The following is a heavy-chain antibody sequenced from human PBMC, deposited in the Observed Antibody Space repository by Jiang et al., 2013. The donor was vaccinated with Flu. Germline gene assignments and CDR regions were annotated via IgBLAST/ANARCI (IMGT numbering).Heavy chain of an antibody. J-gene: IGHJ4*02. CDR2: T. Sequence: TTYAQSFQGRVTMTRDRSTSTVYMELSSLRSGDTAVYYCARGYGTFDYWGQGTRVTVSS. V-gene: IGHV1-46*01. CDR3: ARGYGTFDY. D-gene: IGHD5-18*01.